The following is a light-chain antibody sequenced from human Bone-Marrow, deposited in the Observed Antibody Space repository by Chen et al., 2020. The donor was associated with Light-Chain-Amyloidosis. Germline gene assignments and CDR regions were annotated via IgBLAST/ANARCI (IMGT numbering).Light chain of an antibody. Sequence: SYVLTQPSSLSGAPGQTATIACGGNNIGSPSVPWYQQTPGQAPLLVVYDDSARPSGIPERLSGSNSGIPATLPISRVEAGDEADYYCQVWGRSSDRPVFGGGTKLTVL. CDR3: QVWGRSSDRPV. V-gene: IGLV3-21*02. CDR1: NIGSPS. J-gene: IGLJ3*02. CDR2: DDS.